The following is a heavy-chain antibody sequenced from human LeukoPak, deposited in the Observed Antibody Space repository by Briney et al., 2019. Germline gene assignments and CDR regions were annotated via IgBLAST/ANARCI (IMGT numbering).Heavy chain of an antibody. CDR3: AELGITMIGGV. CDR1: XFTXXSYA. D-gene: IGHD3-10*02. Sequence: SXFTXXSYAMSWVRQAPGKGLEWVSYISSSGSTIYYADSVKGRFTISRDNAKNSLYLQMNSLRAEDTAVYYCAELGITMIGGVWGKGTTVTISS. CDR2: ISSSGSTI. J-gene: IGHJ6*04. V-gene: IGHV3-48*03.